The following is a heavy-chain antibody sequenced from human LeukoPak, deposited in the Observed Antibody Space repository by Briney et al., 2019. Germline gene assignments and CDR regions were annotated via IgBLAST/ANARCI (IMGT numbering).Heavy chain of an antibody. CDR3: ARGRRWLQNRALDY. J-gene: IGHJ4*02. D-gene: IGHD5-24*01. Sequence: PGGSLRLSCAASGFTFSSYSMNWVRQAPGKGLEWVSSISSSSSYIYYADSVKGRFTISRDNAKNSLYLQMNSLRAGDTAVYYCARGRRWLQNRALDYWGQGTLVTVSS. CDR1: GFTFSSYS. V-gene: IGHV3-21*01. CDR2: ISSSSSYI.